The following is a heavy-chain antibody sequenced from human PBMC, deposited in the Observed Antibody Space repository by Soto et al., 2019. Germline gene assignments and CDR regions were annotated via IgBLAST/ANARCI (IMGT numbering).Heavy chain of an antibody. CDR2: TSWDGGST. D-gene: IGHD3-22*01. CDR3: GKASGYDSSGYYGPLDY. V-gene: IGHV3-43*01. J-gene: IGHJ4*02. Sequence: WGFLRVSSGAVWFNIVDYTIHWVRQNPGEGLEWVSLTSWDGGSTYYADSVKGRFTISRDNSKNSLYLQMNSPRTEDTALYYCGKASGYDSSGYYGPLDYWGQGTLVTVSS. CDR1: WFNIVDYT.